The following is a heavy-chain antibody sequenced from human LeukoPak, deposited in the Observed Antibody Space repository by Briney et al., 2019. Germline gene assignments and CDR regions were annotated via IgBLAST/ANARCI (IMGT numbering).Heavy chain of an antibody. D-gene: IGHD4-17*01. CDR1: GFTFSSYS. J-gene: IGHJ3*02. CDR3: ARDLYLGDYKYDAFDI. Sequence: GGSLRLSCAASGFTFSSYSMNWVRQAPGKGLEWVSSISSSSSYIYYADSVKGRFTISRDNAKNSLYLQMNSLRAEDTAVYYCARDLYLGDYKYDAFDIWGQGTMVTVSS. V-gene: IGHV3-21*04. CDR2: ISSSSSYI.